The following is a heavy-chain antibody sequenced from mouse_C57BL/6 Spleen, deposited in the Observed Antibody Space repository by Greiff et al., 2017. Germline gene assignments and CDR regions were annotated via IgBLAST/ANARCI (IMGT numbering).Heavy chain of an antibody. D-gene: IGHD1-1*01. CDR1: GFNIKDYY. V-gene: IGHV14-1*01. Sequence: VQLQQSGAELVRPGASVKLSCTASGFNIKDYYMHWVKQRPEQGLEWIGRIDPEDGDTEYAPKFQGKATMTADTSSNTAYLQLSSLTCEDTAVYYCTTCDYYGRAWFAYWGQGTLVTVSA. CDR2: IDPEDGDT. CDR3: TTCDYYGRAWFAY. J-gene: IGHJ3*01.